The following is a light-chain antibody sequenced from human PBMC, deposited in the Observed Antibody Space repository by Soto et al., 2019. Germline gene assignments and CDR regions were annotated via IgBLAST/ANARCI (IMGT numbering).Light chain of an antibody. V-gene: IGKV3-20*01. CDR3: QQYGSSPKLT. J-gene: IGKJ4*01. Sequence: EIVLTQSPGTLSLSPGERATLSCRASQSVSSTYLAWYQQKPGQAPRLLIYGAASRATGIPDRFSGSGSGTDFSLTISGLEPEDFAVYYCQQYGSSPKLTCGGGTKVEIK. CDR1: QSVSSTY. CDR2: GAA.